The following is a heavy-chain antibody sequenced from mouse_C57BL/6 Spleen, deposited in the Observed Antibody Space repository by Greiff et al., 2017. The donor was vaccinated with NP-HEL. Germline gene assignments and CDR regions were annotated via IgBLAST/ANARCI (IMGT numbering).Heavy chain of an antibody. Sequence: VQLQQSGPELVKPGASVKISCKASGYTFTDYYMNWVKQSHGKSLEWIGDINPKNGGTSYNQKFQGKATLTVDKSSSTAYMKLRSLTSGDSAVYYCARGLPHFDYWGQGTTLTVSS. J-gene: IGHJ2*01. V-gene: IGHV1-26*01. D-gene: IGHD2-2*01. CDR2: INPKNGGT. CDR3: ARGLPHFDY. CDR1: GYTFTDYY.